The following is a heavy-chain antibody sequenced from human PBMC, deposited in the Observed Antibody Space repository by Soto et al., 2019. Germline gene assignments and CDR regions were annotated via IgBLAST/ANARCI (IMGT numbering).Heavy chain of an antibody. Sequence: ASVKVSCKTSGYTFTTYFMHWVRQAPGQGLEWMGIIDPGGGSTTYAQNFQGRVTMTRDTSTSTVYMELSSLRSEDTAIYYCARARSSGAWYYFDYWGQGTLVTVSS. CDR3: ARARSSGAWYYFDY. CDR1: GYTFTTYF. D-gene: IGHD1-26*01. V-gene: IGHV1-46*01. J-gene: IGHJ4*02. CDR2: IDPGGGST.